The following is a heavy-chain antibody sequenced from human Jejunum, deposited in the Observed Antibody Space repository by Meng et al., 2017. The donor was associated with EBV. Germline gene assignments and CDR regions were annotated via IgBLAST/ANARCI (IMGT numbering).Heavy chain of an antibody. CDR2: INHSGST. V-gene: IGHV4-34*02. J-gene: IGHJ4*02. CDR3: ARVAFSYTTRSLDS. CDR1: CGSFRGYY. Sequence: QWHLTQWAAGLLKPSEPLSLTSAVYCGSFRGYYWSWIRPHPGKGLAWIGEINHSGSTNYNPSIRSRVTISVDTSKNQFSLRLNSVTAADTAVYYCARVAFSYTTRSLDSWGQGTLVTVSS. D-gene: IGHD3-16*02.